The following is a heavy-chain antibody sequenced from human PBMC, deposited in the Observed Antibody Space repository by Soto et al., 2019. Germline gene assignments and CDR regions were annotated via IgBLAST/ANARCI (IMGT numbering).Heavy chain of an antibody. Sequence: QVQLVESGGGVVQPGRSLRLSCAASGFTFSRYGMHWVRQAPGKGLEWVAVISYDGSNKYYADSVKGRFTISRDNSKNTLYLQMNSLRAEDTAVYYCATSGSCYACSGYFDLWGRGTLVTVSS. CDR3: ATSGSCYACSGYFDL. V-gene: IGHV3-30*03. D-gene: IGHD2-15*01. CDR2: ISYDGSNK. J-gene: IGHJ2*01. CDR1: GFTFSRYG.